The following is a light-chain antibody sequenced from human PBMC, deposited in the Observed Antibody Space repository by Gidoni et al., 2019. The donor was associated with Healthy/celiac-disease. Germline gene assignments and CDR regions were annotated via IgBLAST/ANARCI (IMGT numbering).Light chain of an antibody. V-gene: IGKV4-1*01. CDR3: QHRNT. Sequence: DIVMTQSPDSLAVSLGERATINCKSSQSVLYSSTNKNYLAWYQQKPGQPPKLLIYWASTRESGVPDRFSGSGSGTDFTLTISSLQAEDVAVYYCQHRNTFGQGTKLEIK. CDR2: WAS. CDR1: QSVLYSSTNKNY. J-gene: IGKJ2*01.